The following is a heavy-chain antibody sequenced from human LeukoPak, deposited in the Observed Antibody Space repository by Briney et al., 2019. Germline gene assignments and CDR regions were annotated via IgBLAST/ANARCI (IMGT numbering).Heavy chain of an antibody. CDR2: INHSGST. CDR3: ARYVYDSSGYYYYYYYMDV. V-gene: IGHV4-34*01. Sequence: SETLSLTCAVYGGSFSGYYWSWIRQPPGKGLEWIGEINHSGSTNYNPSLKSRVTISVDTSENQFSLKLSSVTAADTAVYYCARYVYDSSGYYYYYYYMDVWGKGTTVTVSS. CDR1: GGSFSGYY. D-gene: IGHD3-22*01. J-gene: IGHJ6*03.